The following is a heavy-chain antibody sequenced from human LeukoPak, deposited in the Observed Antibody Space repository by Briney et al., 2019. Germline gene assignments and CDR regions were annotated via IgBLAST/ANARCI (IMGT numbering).Heavy chain of an antibody. D-gene: IGHD1-26*01. CDR1: GDSISSGSYY. CDR2: LYSSETT. J-gene: IGHJ4*02. Sequence: SQTLSLTCTVSGDSISSGSYYWSWIRQPAGKGLEWIGRLYSSETTNYNPSLRSRVSMSVDTSKNQFSLMLSSVTAADTAVYYCARVKWELLAGPFEYWGQGTLVTVSS. V-gene: IGHV4-61*02. CDR3: ARVKWELLAGPFEY.